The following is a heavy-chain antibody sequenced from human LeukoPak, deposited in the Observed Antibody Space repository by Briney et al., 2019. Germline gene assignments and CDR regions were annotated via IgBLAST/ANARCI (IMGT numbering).Heavy chain of an antibody. D-gene: IGHD5-18*01. CDR2: ITGSGGNT. CDR3: ARMASLKITASYYYYMDI. J-gene: IGHJ6*03. V-gene: IGHV3-23*01. Sequence: PGGSLRLSCAASGFTFSSYAMSWVRQAPGKGLEWLSSITGSGGNTYYVDSVKGRFTISRDNSKSTLYLQMNSLRAEDTAVYYCARMASLKITASYYYYMDIGGKGTTVTVSS. CDR1: GFTFSSYA.